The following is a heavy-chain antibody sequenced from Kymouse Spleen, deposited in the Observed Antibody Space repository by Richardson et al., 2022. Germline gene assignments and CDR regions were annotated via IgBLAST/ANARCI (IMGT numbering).Heavy chain of an antibody. D-gene: IGHD1-7*01. J-gene: IGHJ3*02. Sequence: EVQLVESGGGLIQPGGSLRLSCAASGFTVSSNYMSWVRQAPGKGLEWVSVIYSGGSTYYADSVKGRFTISRDNSKNTLYLQMNSLRAEDTAVYYCARDGYNWNYAAFDIWGQGTMVTVSS. CDR2: IYSGGST. CDR3: ARDGYNWNYAAFDI. CDR1: GFTVSSNY. V-gene: IGHV3-53*01.